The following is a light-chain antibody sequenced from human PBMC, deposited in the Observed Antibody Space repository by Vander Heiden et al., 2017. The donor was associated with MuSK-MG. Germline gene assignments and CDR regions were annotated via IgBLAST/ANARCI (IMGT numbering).Light chain of an antibody. V-gene: IGKV1-5*03. J-gene: IGKJ1*01. Sequence: DIQMTQSPSVLSASVGDRVTITCRASQFINNLLDWYQHKPGSAPNLLIYKASTLETGVPARFSGSGSGTEFTLTISSLQPDDFATYYCQQYNGYSRSFGQGTKVEI. CDR3: QQYNGYSRS. CDR1: QFINNL. CDR2: KAS.